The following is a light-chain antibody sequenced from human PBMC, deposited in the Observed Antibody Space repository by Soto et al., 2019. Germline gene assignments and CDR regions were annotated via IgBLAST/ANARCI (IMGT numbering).Light chain of an antibody. V-gene: IGKV1-39*01. Sequence: DLQMTQSPSSLSASVGDRVTITCRASQSISSYLNWYQQKPGKAPKLLIYAASSLQSGVPSRFSGSGSGIDFTLTISSLQPEDFATYYCQQSYSTPFTFGPGTKVDIK. J-gene: IGKJ3*01. CDR2: AAS. CDR1: QSISSY. CDR3: QQSYSTPFT.